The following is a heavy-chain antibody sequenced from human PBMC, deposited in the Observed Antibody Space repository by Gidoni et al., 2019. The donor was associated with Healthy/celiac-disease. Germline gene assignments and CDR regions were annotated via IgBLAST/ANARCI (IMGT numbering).Heavy chain of an antibody. V-gene: IGHV1-46*01. CDR1: GYTFTSYY. D-gene: IGHD6-13*01. CDR2: INPSGGST. J-gene: IGHJ4*02. Sequence: QVQLVQSGAEVKKPGASVKVSCKASGYTFTSYYMHWVRQAPGQGLEWMGIINPSGGSTSYAQKFQGRVTMTRDTSTSTVYMELSSLRSEDTAVYYCARGALGIQQQLVLGYWGQGTLVTVSS. CDR3: ARGALGIQQQLVLGY.